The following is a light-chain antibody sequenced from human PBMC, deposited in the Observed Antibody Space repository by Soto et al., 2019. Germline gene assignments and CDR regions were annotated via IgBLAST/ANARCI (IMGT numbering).Light chain of an antibody. CDR3: CSYAGSTWV. J-gene: IGLJ3*02. CDR1: SSDVGGYNY. CDR2: HVS. Sequence: QSVLTQPRAVSGSPGQSVTISCTGTSSDVGGYNYVSWYQQHPGKAPKLMIYHVSKRPSGVPDRFSGSKSGITASLTISGLQAEDEADYYCCSYAGSTWVFGGGTKLTVL. V-gene: IGLV2-11*01.